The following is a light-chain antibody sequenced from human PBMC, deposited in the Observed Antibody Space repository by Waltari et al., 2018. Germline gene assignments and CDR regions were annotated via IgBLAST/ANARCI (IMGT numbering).Light chain of an antibody. Sequence: QGLIHSDGNTYLNWFQQRPGQSPRRLIYKVFNRESGVPDRFSGSGSGTDFTLKISRVEAEDVGFYYCMQSTQWPRTFGQGTKVQIK. CDR3: MQSTQWPRT. CDR2: KVF. CDR1: QGLIHSDGNTY. V-gene: IGKV2-30*02. J-gene: IGKJ1*01.